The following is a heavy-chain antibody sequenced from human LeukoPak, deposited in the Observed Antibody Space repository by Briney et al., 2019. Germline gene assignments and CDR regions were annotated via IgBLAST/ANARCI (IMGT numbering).Heavy chain of an antibody. CDR2: INHSGST. V-gene: IGHV4-34*01. CDR3: ARMRRSGWYYSY. J-gene: IGHJ4*02. Sequence: SETLSLTCAVYGGSFSGYYWSWIRQPPGKGLEWIGEINHSGSTNYNPSLKSRVTISVDTSKNQFSLKLSSVTAADTAVHYCARMRRSGWYYSYWGQGTLVTVSS. CDR1: GGSFSGYY. D-gene: IGHD6-19*01.